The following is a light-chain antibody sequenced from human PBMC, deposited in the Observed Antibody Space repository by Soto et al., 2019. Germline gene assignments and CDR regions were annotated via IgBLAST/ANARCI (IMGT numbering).Light chain of an antibody. J-gene: IGLJ1*01. Sequence: QSVLTQPASVSGSPAQTITISCTGTSSDVGGYNAVSWYQHRPGKAPKLIIYEVTHRPAGISDRFSASKSGNTASLTISGLQAEDEADYYCCSYAGEYKYVFGSGTKVTVL. CDR3: CSYAGEYKYV. CDR1: SSDVGGYNA. V-gene: IGLV2-14*01. CDR2: EVT.